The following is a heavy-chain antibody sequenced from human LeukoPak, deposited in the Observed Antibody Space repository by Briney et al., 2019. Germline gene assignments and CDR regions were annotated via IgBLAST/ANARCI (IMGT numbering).Heavy chain of an antibody. CDR2: IKQDGSEK. D-gene: IGHD6-19*01. V-gene: IGHV3-7*04. J-gene: IGHJ6*02. CDR1: GFGFSNYW. Sequence: GGSLRLSCAASGFGFSNYWMSWVRQAPGKGLEWVANIKQDGSEKYYVDSVTGRFTISRDNAKSSLYLQMDSLRAEDTAVYFCARDSYSSGWYGEYYYSGLDVWGQGTTVTVSS. CDR3: ARDSYSSGWYGEYYYSGLDV.